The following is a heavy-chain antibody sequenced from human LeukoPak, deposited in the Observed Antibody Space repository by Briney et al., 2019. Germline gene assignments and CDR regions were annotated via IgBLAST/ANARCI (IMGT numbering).Heavy chain of an antibody. CDR2: IYHSGST. CDR1: GYSISSRDY. V-gene: IGHV4-38-2*01. CDR3: AIVPIHGAFDI. D-gene: IGHD2-2*01. Sequence: SETLSLTCAVSGYSISSRDYWGWIRQPPGKGLEWIGSIYHSGSTYYNPSLKSRVTISVDTSKNQFSLKLSSVTAADTAVYYCAIVPIHGAFDIWGQGTMVTVSS. J-gene: IGHJ3*02.